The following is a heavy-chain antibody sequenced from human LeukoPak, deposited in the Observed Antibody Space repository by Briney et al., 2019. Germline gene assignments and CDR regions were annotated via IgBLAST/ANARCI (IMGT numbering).Heavy chain of an antibody. J-gene: IGHJ6*02. CDR2: INSDGSST. D-gene: IGHD5-24*01. CDR1: GFTFSSYW. Sequence: PGGSLRLSCAASGFTFSSYWMHWVRQAPGKGLVWVSRINSDGSSTSYADSVKGRFTISRDNAKNTLYLQMNSLRAEDTAVYYCARDGREMATTYYYYGMDVWGQGTTVTVSS. CDR3: ARDGREMATTYYYYGMDV. V-gene: IGHV3-74*01.